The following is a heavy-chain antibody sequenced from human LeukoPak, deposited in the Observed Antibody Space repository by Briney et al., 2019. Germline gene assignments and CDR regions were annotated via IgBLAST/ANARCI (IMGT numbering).Heavy chain of an antibody. Sequence: GGSLRLSCAAAGFTFSSYGMSWVRQAPGKGLEWVSGISGSGDSTYYADSVKGRFTISRDNSKNTLYLQMNSLRAEDTAVYYCARRSGIAVAGAFDYWGQGTLVTVSS. CDR2: ISGSGDST. CDR3: ARRSGIAVAGAFDY. CDR1: GFTFSSYG. V-gene: IGHV3-23*01. J-gene: IGHJ4*02. D-gene: IGHD6-19*01.